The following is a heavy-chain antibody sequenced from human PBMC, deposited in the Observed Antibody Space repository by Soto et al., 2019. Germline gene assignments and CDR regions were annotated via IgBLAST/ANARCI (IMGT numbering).Heavy chain of an antibody. Sequence: QVQLVESGGGVVQPEGSLRLSCAASGFTFSYFGMSWVRQAPGRGPEWVAVISHDGTVKYYADSVQGRFTISRDNSKNTLDHQMNSLRPEDTAIYYCAKETEERSSSSFDAWGPGALVIVSS. CDR2: ISHDGTVK. D-gene: IGHD6-6*01. J-gene: IGHJ4*02. V-gene: IGHV3-30*18. CDR3: AKETEERSSSSFDA. CDR1: GFTFSYFG.